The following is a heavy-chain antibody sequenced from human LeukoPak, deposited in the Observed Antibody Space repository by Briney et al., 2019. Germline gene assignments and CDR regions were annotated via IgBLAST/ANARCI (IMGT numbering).Heavy chain of an antibody. CDR1: GLTVSSYS. D-gene: IGHD2-2*01. CDR3: AKGYCSSTSCFFDY. J-gene: IGHJ4*02. CDR2: ISSSSSTI. Sequence: PGGSLRLSCVASGLTVSSYSMNWVRQAPGKGLEWVSYISSSSSTIYYADSVKGRFTISRDNAKNSLDLQMNSLRDEDTAVYYCAKGYCSSTSCFFDYWGQGTLVTVSS. V-gene: IGHV3-48*02.